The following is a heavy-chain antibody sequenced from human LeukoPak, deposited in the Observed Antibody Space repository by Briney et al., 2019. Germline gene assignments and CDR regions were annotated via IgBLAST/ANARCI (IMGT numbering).Heavy chain of an antibody. Sequence: PGGSLRLSCAASGFTFSSYAMHWVRQAPGKGLEWVAVISYDGSNKYYADSVRGRFTTSRDNAKKSLFLQMTSLRAEDTAVYYCTRVSWRGEIFWGQGTLVSVSS. D-gene: IGHD3-3*01. J-gene: IGHJ4*02. CDR3: TRVSWRGEIF. CDR2: ISYDGSNK. CDR1: GFTFSSYA. V-gene: IGHV3-30*04.